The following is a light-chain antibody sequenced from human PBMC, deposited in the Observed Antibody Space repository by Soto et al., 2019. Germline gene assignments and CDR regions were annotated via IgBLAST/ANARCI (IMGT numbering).Light chain of an antibody. V-gene: IGKV1-39*01. J-gene: IGKJ2*01. CDR2: AAS. CDR1: QSISTY. Sequence: DIQMTQSPSSLSASVGDRVTITCRASQSISTYLNWYQQEPGKAPKLLIYAASSLQSGVPSRFSGSGSGTNFTLTISSPQPDDFGTYYCQQGHSLPYTFGQGTKLEIK. CDR3: QQGHSLPYT.